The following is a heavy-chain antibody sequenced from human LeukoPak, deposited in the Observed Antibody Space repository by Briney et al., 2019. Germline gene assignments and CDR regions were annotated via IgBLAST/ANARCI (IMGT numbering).Heavy chain of an antibody. CDR3: ARAGSPNYYYYYYMDV. D-gene: IGHD1-14*01. J-gene: IGHJ6*03. CDR1: GGTFSSYA. V-gene: IGHV1-69*05. Sequence: SVKVSYKASGGTFSSYAISWVRQAPGQGLEWMGGIIPIFGTANYAQKFQGRVTITTDESTNTAYMELSSLRSEDTAVYYCARAGSPNYYYYYYMDVWGKGTTVTVSS. CDR2: IIPIFGTA.